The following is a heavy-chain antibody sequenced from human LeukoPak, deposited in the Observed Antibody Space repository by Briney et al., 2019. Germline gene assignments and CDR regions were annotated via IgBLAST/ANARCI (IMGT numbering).Heavy chain of an antibody. CDR2: IYSGESDT. Sequence: GEALKISCKGSGYSFTSYWIGWVRQMPGKGLEWMGIIYSGESDTRYSPSFQGQVTISADKSISTAYLQWSSLKASDTAMYYCARLVAMVNHWFAPWGQGTLVTVSS. D-gene: IGHD5-18*01. CDR3: ARLVAMVNHWFAP. CDR1: GYSFTSYW. J-gene: IGHJ5*02. V-gene: IGHV5-51*01.